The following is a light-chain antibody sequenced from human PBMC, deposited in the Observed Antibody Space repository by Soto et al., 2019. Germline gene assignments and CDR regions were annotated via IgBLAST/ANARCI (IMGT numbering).Light chain of an antibody. CDR2: EDS. Sequence: SSELTQPPSVSVSPGQTASITCSGYNLGDKYVFWYQLKPGQSPVEVIYEDSERPSNIPERFSGSTSGNTATLTIRGTQPMDEADYYCQAWDTNTVVFGTGTKSPS. CDR3: QAWDTNTVV. CDR1: NLGDKY. J-gene: IGLJ1*01. V-gene: IGLV3-1*01.